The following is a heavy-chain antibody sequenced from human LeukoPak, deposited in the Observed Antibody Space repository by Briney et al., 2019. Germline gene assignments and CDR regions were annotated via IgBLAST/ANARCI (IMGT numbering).Heavy chain of an antibody. CDR3: ARTITIFGALGYFDH. Sequence: SETLSLTCTVSGASISSGGYSWSWVRQHPGKGLEWIGCIYYTGNTYYNPSLERRLTISVATSNNQFSLKVTSVTAADTAVYFCARTITIFGALGYFDHWGQGTLVTVSS. CDR2: IYYTGNT. V-gene: IGHV4-31*03. CDR1: GASISSGGYS. J-gene: IGHJ4*02. D-gene: IGHD3-3*01.